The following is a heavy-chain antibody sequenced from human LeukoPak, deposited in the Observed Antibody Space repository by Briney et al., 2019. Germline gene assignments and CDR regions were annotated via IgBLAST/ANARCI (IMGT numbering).Heavy chain of an antibody. Sequence: GGSLRLSCAASGFTFSSYWMNWVRQAPGKGLVWVSRIASDGSSTTYADSVKGRFSISRDNAKNTLYLQMNSLRAEDTALYYCARDRSGSYPNWFDPWGQGTLVTVSS. CDR2: IASDGSST. J-gene: IGHJ5*02. V-gene: IGHV3-74*01. CDR1: GFTFSSYW. D-gene: IGHD3-10*01. CDR3: ARDRSGSYPNWFDP.